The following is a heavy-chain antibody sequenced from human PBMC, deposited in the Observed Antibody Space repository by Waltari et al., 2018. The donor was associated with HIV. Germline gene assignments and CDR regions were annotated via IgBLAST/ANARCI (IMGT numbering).Heavy chain of an antibody. D-gene: IGHD3-22*01. CDR2: IYPDDTT. CDR3: ATGVRYYSP. V-gene: IGHV3-53*01. Sequence: EILLFESGGRLIQPGGSLGLSCVASNFSISTRPVTWVRQTPGGPRAWGSVIYPDDTTHYAESVRGRFTISRLKSRTSVILLMNGLFVDDTAIYYCATGVRYYSPWGLGTPVTVSA. J-gene: IGHJ5*02. CDR1: NFSISTRP.